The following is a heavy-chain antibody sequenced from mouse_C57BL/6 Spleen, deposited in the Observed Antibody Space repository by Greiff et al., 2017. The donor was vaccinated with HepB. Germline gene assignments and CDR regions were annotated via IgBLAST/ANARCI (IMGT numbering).Heavy chain of an antibody. V-gene: IGHV7-3*01. J-gene: IGHJ4*01. Sequence: EVKLVESGGGLVQPGGSLSLSCAASGFTFTDYYMSWVRQPPGKALEWLGFIRNKANGYTTEYSASVKGRFTISRDNSQSILYLQMNALRAEDSATYYFARSSYYGNYGGYAMDYWGQGTSVTVSS. CDR2: IRNKANGYTT. CDR3: ARSSYYGNYGGYAMDY. D-gene: IGHD2-10*01. CDR1: GFTFTDYY.